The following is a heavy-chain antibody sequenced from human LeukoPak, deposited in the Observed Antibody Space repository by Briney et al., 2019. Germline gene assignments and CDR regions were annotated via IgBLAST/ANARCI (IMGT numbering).Heavy chain of an antibody. J-gene: IGHJ4*02. CDR1: GFTFSSYG. CDR3: AKDNTYYDFWSGYGPKNDY. V-gene: IGHV3-30*02. Sequence: GGSLRLSCAASGFTFSSYGMHWVRQAPGKGLEWVAFIRYDGSNKYYADSVKGRFTISRDNSKNTLYLQMNSLRAEDTAVYYCAKDNTYYDFWSGYGPKNDYWGQGTLATVSS. D-gene: IGHD3-3*01. CDR2: IRYDGSNK.